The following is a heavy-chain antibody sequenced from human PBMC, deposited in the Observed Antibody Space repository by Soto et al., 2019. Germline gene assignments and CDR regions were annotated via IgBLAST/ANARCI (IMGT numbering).Heavy chain of an antibody. Sequence: SETLSLTCAVSSGSISSSNWWSWVRQPPGKGLEWIGEIYHSGSTNYNPSLKSRVTISVDKSKNQFSLKLSSVTAADTAVYYFAAYCGGDCYSGFYYWGQGTLVTVSS. D-gene: IGHD2-21*02. J-gene: IGHJ4*02. CDR2: IYHSGST. V-gene: IGHV4-4*02. CDR3: AAYCGGDCYSGFYY. CDR1: SGSISSSNW.